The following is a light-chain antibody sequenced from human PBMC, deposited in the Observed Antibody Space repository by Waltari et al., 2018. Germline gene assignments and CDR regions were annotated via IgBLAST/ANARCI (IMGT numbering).Light chain of an antibody. CDR1: QSLLHTNGFHY. V-gene: IGKV2-28*01. Sequence: DIVMTQSPLSLPVTPGQPASIPSRPSQSLLHTNGFHYLEWYLQRPGHSPQLLIYLGTNRASGVPDRFSGSRSGTDFTLKISSVEAEDVGVYYCMQTLQSPVTFGQGTRLEIK. CDR2: LGT. J-gene: IGKJ5*01. CDR3: MQTLQSPVT.